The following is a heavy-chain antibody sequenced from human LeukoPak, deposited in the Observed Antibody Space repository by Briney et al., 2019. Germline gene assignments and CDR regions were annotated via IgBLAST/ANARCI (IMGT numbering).Heavy chain of an antibody. CDR3: ATDYCSTTSCSPGYFQH. CDR2: IKSKTDGGTT. D-gene: IGHD2-2*01. CDR1: GFTFSNAR. J-gene: IGHJ1*01. V-gene: IGHV3-15*01. Sequence: GGSLRLSCAASGFTFSNARMSWVRQAPGKGLEWVGRIKSKTDGGTTDYAAPVKGRFTISRDDSKNTLYLQMIGLKTEDTAVYYCATDYCSTTSCSPGYFQHWGQGTLVTVSS.